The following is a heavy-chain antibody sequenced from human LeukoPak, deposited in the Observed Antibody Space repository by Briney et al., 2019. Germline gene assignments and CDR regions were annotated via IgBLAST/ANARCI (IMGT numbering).Heavy chain of an antibody. CDR1: GFTFSSYA. D-gene: IGHD2-8*01. V-gene: IGHV3-23*01. J-gene: IGHJ4*02. CDR2: ISGSGGST. Sequence: GGSLRLSCAASGFTFSSYAMSWVRQAPGKGLEWVSAISGSGGSTYYADSVKGRFIISRDNSKNMVYLQMNSLRAEDTAVYYCAKDRAGVLDYWGQGTLVTVSS. CDR3: AKDRAGVLDY.